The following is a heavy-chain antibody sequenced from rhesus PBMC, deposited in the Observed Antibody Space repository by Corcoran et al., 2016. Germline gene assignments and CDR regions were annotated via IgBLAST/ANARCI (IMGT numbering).Heavy chain of an antibody. V-gene: IGHV3-201*01. D-gene: IGHD1-14*01. CDR1: GFTFDDYA. CDR3: AKGGDSWNDLNYFDY. J-gene: IGHJ4*01. Sequence: EVQLVESGGGVVQPGGSLRLSCAASGFTFDDYAMHGVRQATGKGWEWVYAISWDGGSTGYADSVKCRFTIARDNAKNSLYLQMDRLRAEDTALYSCAKGGDSWNDLNYFDYWGQGVLVTVSS. CDR2: ISWDGGST.